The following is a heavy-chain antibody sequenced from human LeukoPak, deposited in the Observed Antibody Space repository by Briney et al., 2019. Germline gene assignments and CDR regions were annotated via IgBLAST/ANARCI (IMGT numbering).Heavy chain of an antibody. Sequence: PGGSLRLSCAGTGFTFSTYAMHWVRQAPGKGLEWVATRSSDGNSKNYADSVKGRFTISRDNSKNTLYLQMNSLRAEDTAVYYCAKDMGPYSGSPSRSANAFDIWGQGTMVTVSS. CDR2: RSSDGNSK. D-gene: IGHD1-26*01. CDR1: GFTFSTYA. V-gene: IGHV3-30*04. J-gene: IGHJ3*02. CDR3: AKDMGPYSGSPSRSANAFDI.